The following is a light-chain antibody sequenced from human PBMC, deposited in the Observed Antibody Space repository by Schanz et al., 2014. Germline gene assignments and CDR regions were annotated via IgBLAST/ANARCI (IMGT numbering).Light chain of an antibody. J-gene: IGLJ1*01. CDR2: EVT. CDR1: SSDVGGYNY. Sequence: QSALTQPPSASGSPGQSVTISCAGTSSDVGGYNYVSWYQQHPGKAPKLMVYEVTKRPSGVPDRFSGSKSGNTASLTISGLQAEDEADYYCSSYTSSSTPFVFGPGTKLTVL. CDR3: SSYTSSSTPFV. V-gene: IGLV2-8*01.